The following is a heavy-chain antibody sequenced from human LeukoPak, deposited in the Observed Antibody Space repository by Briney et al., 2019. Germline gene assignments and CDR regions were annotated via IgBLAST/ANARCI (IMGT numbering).Heavy chain of an antibody. CDR3: AKAGSIRFDY. CDR2: ISGSGGGT. D-gene: IGHD1-26*01. CDR1: GFTFTSYA. V-gene: IGHV3-23*01. J-gene: IGHJ4*02. Sequence: PGGSLRLSCAASGFTFTSYAMSWVRQAPGKGLEWVSSISGSGGGTFYPDSVKGRFTISRDNSKNTLYLQMNSLRAEDTAVYYCAKAGSIRFDYWGQGTLVTVSS.